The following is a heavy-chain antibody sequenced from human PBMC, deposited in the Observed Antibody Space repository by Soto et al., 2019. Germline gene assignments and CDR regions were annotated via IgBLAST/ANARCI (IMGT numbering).Heavy chain of an antibody. Sequence: GASVKVSCKASGYTFTSYGMHWVRPAPGQRLGWVGWINAGNGNTKYSQKFQGRVTITRDTSASTAYMELSSLRSEDTAVYYCARNGEAYYDFWSGYLSPDPFDYWGQGTLVTVSS. J-gene: IGHJ4*02. CDR1: GYTFTSYG. V-gene: IGHV1-3*01. D-gene: IGHD3-3*01. CDR2: INAGNGNT. CDR3: ARNGEAYYDFWSGYLSPDPFDY.